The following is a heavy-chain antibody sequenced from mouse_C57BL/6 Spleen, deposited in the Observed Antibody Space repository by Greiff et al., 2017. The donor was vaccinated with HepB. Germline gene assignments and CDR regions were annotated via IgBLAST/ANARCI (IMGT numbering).Heavy chain of an antibody. J-gene: IGHJ4*01. CDR3: ARGVYYYGSIPYYYAMDY. D-gene: IGHD1-1*01. V-gene: IGHV1-64*01. CDR1: GYTFTSYW. CDR2: IHPNSGST. Sequence: QVQLQQPGAELVKPGASVKLSCKASGYTFTSYWMHWVKQRPGQGLEWIGMIHPNSGSTNYNEKFKSKATLTVDKSSSTAYMQLSSLTSEDSAVYYCARGVYYYGSIPYYYAMDYWGQGTSVTVSS.